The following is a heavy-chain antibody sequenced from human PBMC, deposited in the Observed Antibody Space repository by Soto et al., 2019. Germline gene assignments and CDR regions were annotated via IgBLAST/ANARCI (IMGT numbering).Heavy chain of an antibody. CDR1: GVSINNYY. CDR2: VYNSGST. D-gene: IGHD5-12*01. V-gene: IGHV4-59*08. J-gene: IGHJ4*02. Sequence: SETLSLTCTVSGVSINNYYLSWIRQPPGKGLEWIGYVYNSGSTNYNPSVKSRVTISVDTSRNQFSLKLRSVTAADTAVYYCARQFPLKSGYDSPFDYWGQGTLVTVSS. CDR3: ARQFPLKSGYDSPFDY.